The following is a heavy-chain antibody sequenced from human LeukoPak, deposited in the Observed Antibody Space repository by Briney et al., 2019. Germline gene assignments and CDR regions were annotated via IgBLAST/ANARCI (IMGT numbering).Heavy chain of an antibody. CDR3: ARSYSSSWYFDY. CDR1: GYTFTGYY. Sequence: ASVKVSCKASGYTFTGYYMHWVRQAPGQGLEWMGWINPNSGGTNYAQKFQGRVTMTRDTSISTAYMELSRLRSDDTAVYYCARSYSSSWYFDYWGQGTLVTVSS. J-gene: IGHJ4*02. CDR2: INPNSGGT. V-gene: IGHV1-2*02. D-gene: IGHD6-13*01.